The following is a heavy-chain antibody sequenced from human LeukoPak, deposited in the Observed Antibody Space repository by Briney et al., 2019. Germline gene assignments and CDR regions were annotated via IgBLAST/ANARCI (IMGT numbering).Heavy chain of an antibody. D-gene: IGHD4-11*01. CDR1: GGSISSYY. J-gene: IGHJ5*02. CDR3: ARVPTEYWFDP. Sequence: PSETLSLTCTVSGGSISSYYWSWIRQPPGKGLEWIGYIYYSGSTNYNPFLKSRVTISVDASKNQFSLKLSSVTAADTAVYYCARVPTEYWFDPWGQGTLVTVSS. V-gene: IGHV4-59*01. CDR2: IYYSGST.